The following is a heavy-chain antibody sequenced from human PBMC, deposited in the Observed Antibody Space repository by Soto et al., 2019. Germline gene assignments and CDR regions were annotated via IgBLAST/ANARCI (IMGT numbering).Heavy chain of an antibody. Sequence: QLQLQESGPGLVKPSETLSLTCTVSGDSITSSRHSWGWIRQPPGRGLEWIGNVYYGGITYYSPSLKSRVSISLDTSKNRFSLKLSSVTAADTAVYYCSRLNTLGPPDYWGQGTLVTVPS. CDR1: GDSITSSRHS. D-gene: IGHD2-15*01. J-gene: IGHJ4*02. CDR2: VYYGGIT. CDR3: SRLNTLGPPDY. V-gene: IGHV4-39*01.